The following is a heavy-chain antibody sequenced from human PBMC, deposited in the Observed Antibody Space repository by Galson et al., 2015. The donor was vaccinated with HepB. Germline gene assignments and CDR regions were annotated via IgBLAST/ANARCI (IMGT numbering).Heavy chain of an antibody. D-gene: IGHD1-1*01. CDR3: VYNQLDRSADY. Sequence: ALVKPTQTLTLTCTFSGFSLSTSGVGVGWIRQPPGKALEWLALIYWDDDKRYSPSLKSRLTITKDTSKNQVVLTMTNMDPVDTATYYCVYNQLDRSADYWGQGTLVTVSS. CDR1: GFSLSTSGVG. V-gene: IGHV2-5*02. J-gene: IGHJ4*02. CDR2: IYWDDDK.